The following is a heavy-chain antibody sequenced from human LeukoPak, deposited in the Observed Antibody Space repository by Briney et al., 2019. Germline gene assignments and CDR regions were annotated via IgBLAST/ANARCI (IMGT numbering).Heavy chain of an antibody. J-gene: IGHJ4*02. D-gene: IGHD2-2*01. CDR1: GGSISSSSYY. V-gene: IGHV4-39*07. CDR2: IYYSGST. Sequence: SETLSLTCTVSGGSISSSSYYWGWIRQPPGKGLEWIGSIYYSGSTYYNPSLKSRVTISVDTSKNQFSLKLSSVTAADTAVYYCARVEQYQLLQLHFDYWGQGTLVTVSS. CDR3: ARVEQYQLLQLHFDY.